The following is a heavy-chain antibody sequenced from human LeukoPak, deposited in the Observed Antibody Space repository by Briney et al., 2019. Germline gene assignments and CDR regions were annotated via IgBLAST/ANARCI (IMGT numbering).Heavy chain of an antibody. J-gene: IGHJ4*02. CDR2: IYHSAST. D-gene: IGHD4-17*01. Sequence: PSGTLSLTCAVSGGSISSSNWWSWVRPPPGKGLEWIGEIYHSASTNYNPSLKSRVTIAEDKSKNHFSLKLSSVTAADTAVYYCARASHDSGDYSHFDYWGQGTLVTVSS. CDR3: ARASHDSGDYSHFDY. CDR1: GGSISSSNW. V-gene: IGHV4-4*02.